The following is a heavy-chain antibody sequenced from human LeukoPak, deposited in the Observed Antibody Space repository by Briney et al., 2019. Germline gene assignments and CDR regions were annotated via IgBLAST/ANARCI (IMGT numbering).Heavy chain of an antibody. CDR3: ARGITVAGRGHFDY. CDR1: GFTFSSYW. Sequence: GGSLRLSCAASGFTFSSYWMHWVRQAPGKGLVWVSRINSDGSSTSYADSVKGRFTISRDNAKNTLYLQMNSLRAEDTAVYYCARGITVAGRGHFDYWGQGTLVTVSS. D-gene: IGHD6-19*01. V-gene: IGHV3-74*01. CDR2: INSDGSST. J-gene: IGHJ4*02.